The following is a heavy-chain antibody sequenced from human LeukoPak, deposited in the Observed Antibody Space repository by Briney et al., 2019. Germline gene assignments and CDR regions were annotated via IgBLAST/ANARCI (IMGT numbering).Heavy chain of an antibody. CDR2: ISSSSSSYI. Sequence: GGSLRLSCAASGFTFSSYSMNWVRQAPGKGLEWVSSISSSSSSYIYYADSVKGRFTISRDNAKNSLYLQMNSLRAEDTAVYYCASTPRDIRYSSGYLPDYWGQGTLVTVSS. D-gene: IGHD5-12*01. CDR3: ASTPRDIRYSSGYLPDY. J-gene: IGHJ4*02. CDR1: GFTFSSYS. V-gene: IGHV3-21*01.